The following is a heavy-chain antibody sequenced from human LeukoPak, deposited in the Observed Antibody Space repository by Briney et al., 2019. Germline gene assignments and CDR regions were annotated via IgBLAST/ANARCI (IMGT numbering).Heavy chain of an antibody. D-gene: IGHD3-10*01. CDR1: GDSISSYY. CDR2: IYTSGST. J-gene: IGHJ4*02. V-gene: IGHV4-4*07. CDR3: TSTYWYGSGSYYNTNPPIDY. Sequence: SETLSLTCTVPGDSISSYYSSCIRQPAGKGLEWIGRIYTSGSTNYNPSLKSRVDMPLATSKNQTPLNLSSTTGAPTAVFYCTSTYWYGSGSYYNTNPPIDYWGQGTLVTVSS.